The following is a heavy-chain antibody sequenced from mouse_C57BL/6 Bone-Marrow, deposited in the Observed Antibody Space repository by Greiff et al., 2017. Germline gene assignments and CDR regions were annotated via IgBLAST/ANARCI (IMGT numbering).Heavy chain of an antibody. J-gene: IGHJ2*01. V-gene: IGHV14-4*01. Sequence: VQLQQSGAELVRPGASVKLSCTASGFNIKDDYMHWVKQRPEQGLEWIGWIDPENGDTAYASKFQGKATITADTSSNTAYLQLSSLTSEDTAVYYCTTTYYYGSSYYFDYWGQGTTLTVSS. CDR1: GFNIKDDY. CDR3: TTTYYYGSSYYFDY. D-gene: IGHD1-1*01. CDR2: IDPENGDT.